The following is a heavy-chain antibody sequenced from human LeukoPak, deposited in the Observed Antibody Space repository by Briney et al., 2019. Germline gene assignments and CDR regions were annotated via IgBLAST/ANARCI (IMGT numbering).Heavy chain of an antibody. CDR1: GYSISNGYY. CDR3: ARGVCSGGSCYSPPPSYWFDP. J-gene: IGHJ5*02. V-gene: IGHV4-38-2*02. Sequence: PSETLSLTCTVSGYSISNGYYWGWIRRPPGKGLEWIGTTYHSGTSYYNPSLKSRVTISVDTSKNQFSLKLSSVTAADTAVYYCARGVCSGGSCYSPPPSYWFDPWGQGTLVTVSS. CDR2: TYHSGTS. D-gene: IGHD2-15*01.